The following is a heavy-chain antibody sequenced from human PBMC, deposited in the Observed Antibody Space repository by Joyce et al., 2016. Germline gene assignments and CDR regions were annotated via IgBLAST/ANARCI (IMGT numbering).Heavy chain of an antibody. CDR2: INRDGSST. J-gene: IGHJ4*02. CDR3: ARLRRWSGPSDC. D-gene: IGHD4-23*01. V-gene: IGHV3-74*03. CDR1: GFTFSSYW. Sequence: EVQLVESGGGLVQPGGSLRLSCAASGFTFSSYWMYWVRKAPGKGLVGCSRINRDGSSTTYADSVKGRFTISRDNAKNTLYLQMNSLRAEDTAVYYCARLRRWSGPSDCWGQGTLVTVSS.